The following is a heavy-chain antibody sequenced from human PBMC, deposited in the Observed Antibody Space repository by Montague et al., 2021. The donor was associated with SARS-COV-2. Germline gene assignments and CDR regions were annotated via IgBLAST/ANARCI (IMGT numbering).Heavy chain of an antibody. CDR2: INSDESIT. Sequence: SLRLSCAASGFTFSSYWMHWVRQAPGKGLVWVPYINSDESITHYADSVKGRFTISRDNAKTTLYLQMNNLRAEDTAAYYCVKGGFYRFDAFDIWGQGTIVTVSP. CDR3: VKGGFYRFDAFDI. CDR1: GFTFSSYW. J-gene: IGHJ3*02. V-gene: IGHV3-74*01. D-gene: IGHD2-15*01.